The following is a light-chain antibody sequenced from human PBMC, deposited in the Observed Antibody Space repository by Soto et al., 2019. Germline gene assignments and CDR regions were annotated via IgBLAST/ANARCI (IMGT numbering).Light chain of an antibody. CDR3: AAWDDSVNGPV. V-gene: IGLV1-44*01. CDR1: SSNIGSNS. Sequence: QSVLTQPPSASGTPGQGVTISCSGSSSNIGSNSVNWYQHLPGTAPKLLIYSDDLRPSGVPDRFSGSRSGTSASLAISGLQSEDEAEYHCAAWDDSVNGPVFGGGTKVTVL. J-gene: IGLJ3*02. CDR2: SDD.